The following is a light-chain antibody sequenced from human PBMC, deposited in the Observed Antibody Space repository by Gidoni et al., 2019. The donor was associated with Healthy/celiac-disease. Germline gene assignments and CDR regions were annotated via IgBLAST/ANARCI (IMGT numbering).Light chain of an antibody. V-gene: IGKV1-39*01. CDR2: AAS. CDR3: QQSYSTPPLT. CDR1: QSISSY. Sequence: DIQMTQSPSSLSASVGDRVTITRRASQSISSYLDWYQPKPGKDPKLLIYAASSLQSGGPSRFSGSGSGTDFTLTIRSLQPEDFATYYCQQSYSTPPLTFXGXTKVEIK. J-gene: IGKJ4*01.